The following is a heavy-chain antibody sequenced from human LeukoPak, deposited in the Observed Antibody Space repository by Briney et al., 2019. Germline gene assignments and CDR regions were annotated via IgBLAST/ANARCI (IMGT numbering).Heavy chain of an antibody. Sequence: PGGSLRLSCAASGXTFSNAWMSWVRQAPGKGLEWVGRIQSKTDGGTTDYAAPVKGRFTISRDDSKNTLYLQMNSLKTEDSAVYYCTTDLNARGNYYDSSGYVSTIDYWGQGTLVTVSS. J-gene: IGHJ4*02. D-gene: IGHD3-22*01. V-gene: IGHV3-15*01. CDR1: GXTFSNAW. CDR2: IQSKTDGGTT. CDR3: TTDLNARGNYYDSSGYVSTIDY.